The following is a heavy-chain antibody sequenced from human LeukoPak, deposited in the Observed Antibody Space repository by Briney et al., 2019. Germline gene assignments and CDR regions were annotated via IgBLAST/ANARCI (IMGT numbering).Heavy chain of an antibody. CDR3: AIHYYDSSGYYYVDY. V-gene: IGHV4-34*01. D-gene: IGHD3-22*01. CDR1: GGSFSGYY. J-gene: IGHJ4*02. CDR2: INHSGST. Sequence: SETLSLTCAVYGGSFSGYYWSWIRQPPGKGLEWIGEINHSGSTNYNPSLKSRVTISVDTSKNQFSLKLSSVTAADTAVYYCAIHYYDSSGYYYVDYWGQGTLVTVSS.